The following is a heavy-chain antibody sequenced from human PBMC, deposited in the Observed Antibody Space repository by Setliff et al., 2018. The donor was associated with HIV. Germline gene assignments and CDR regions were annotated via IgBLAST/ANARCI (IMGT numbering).Heavy chain of an antibody. CDR2: ISAYNGNT. J-gene: IGHJ4*02. Sequence: VASVKVSCKASGYTFTSYGISWVRQAPGQGLEWMGWISAYNGNTNYAQKLQGRVTMTTDTSTSTANMELRSLRSDDTAVYYCARDDGSSSWYDWGQGTLVTVSS. CDR3: ARDDGSSSWYD. V-gene: IGHV1-18*01. D-gene: IGHD6-13*01. CDR1: GYTFTSYG.